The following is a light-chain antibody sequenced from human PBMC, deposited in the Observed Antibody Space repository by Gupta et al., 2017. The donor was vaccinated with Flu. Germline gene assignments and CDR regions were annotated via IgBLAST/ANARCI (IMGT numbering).Light chain of an antibody. J-gene: IGKJ3*01. CDR3: QQGNSYPVT. V-gene: IGKV1-9*01. CDR2: GAS. CDR1: QGISGS. Sequence: GDSVTITCRASQGISGSLAWYQQKPGKAPQLLIYGASTLQSGVPSRFSGSGSGTEFTLTISSLQPEDFAIYYCQQGNSYPVTFGPGTKVDI.